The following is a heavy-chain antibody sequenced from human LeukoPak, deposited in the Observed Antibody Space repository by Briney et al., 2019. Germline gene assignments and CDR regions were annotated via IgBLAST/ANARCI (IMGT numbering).Heavy chain of an antibody. V-gene: IGHV4-4*02. CDR3: AREVDYFDSSGYYHYYFDS. D-gene: IGHD3-22*01. J-gene: IGHJ4*02. CDR2: IYHSGST. Sequence: SGTLSLTCAVSGGSISNSYWWSWVRQPPGKGLEWIGEIYHSGSTNYNPALKSRVTISVDKSKNQFSLKLTSVTAADTAVYYCAREVDYFDSSGYYHYYFDSWGQGTLVTVSS. CDR1: GGSISNSYW.